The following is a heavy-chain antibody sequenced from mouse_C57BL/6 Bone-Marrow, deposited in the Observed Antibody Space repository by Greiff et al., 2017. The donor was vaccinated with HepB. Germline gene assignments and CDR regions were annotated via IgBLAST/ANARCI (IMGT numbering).Heavy chain of an antibody. CDR2: IYPGDGDT. V-gene: IGHV1-82*01. CDR3: VGLYYYGSGDY. D-gene: IGHD1-1*01. J-gene: IGHJ2*01. Sequence: QVQLQQSGPELVKPGASVKISCKASGYAFSSSWMNWVKQRPGKGLEWIGRIYPGDGDTNYNGKFKGKATLTADKSSSTAYMQLSSLTSEDSAVYCCVGLYYYGSGDYWGQGTTLTVSS. CDR1: GYAFSSSW.